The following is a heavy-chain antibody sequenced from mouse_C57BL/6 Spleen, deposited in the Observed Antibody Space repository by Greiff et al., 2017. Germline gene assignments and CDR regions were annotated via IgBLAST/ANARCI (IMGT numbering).Heavy chain of an antibody. J-gene: IGHJ4*01. CDR3: ARRSLTGLYYYAMDY. CDR2: ISYDGSN. D-gene: IGHD4-1*01. V-gene: IGHV3-6*01. CDR1: GYSITSGYY. Sequence: ASGPGLVKPSQSLSLTCSVTGYSITSGYYWNWIRQFPGNKLEWMGYISYDGSNNYNPSLKNRISITRDTSKNQFFLKLHSVTTEDTATYYCARRSLTGLYYYAMDYWGQGTSVTVSS.